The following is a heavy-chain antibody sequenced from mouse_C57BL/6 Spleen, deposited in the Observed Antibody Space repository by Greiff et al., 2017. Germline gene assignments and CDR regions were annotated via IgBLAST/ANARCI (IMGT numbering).Heavy chain of an antibody. D-gene: IGHD2-4*01. V-gene: IGHV1-55*01. CDR1: GYTFTSYW. Sequence: QVQLKQPGAELVKPGASVKMSCKASGYTFTSYWITWVKQRPGQGLEWIGDIYPGSGSTNYNEKFKSKATLTVDTSTSTAYMQLSSLTSEDYAVYYEARNYYDYDDDTYYDAMDYWGQGTSVTVSS. CDR2: IYPGSGST. J-gene: IGHJ4*01. CDR3: ARNYYDYDDDTYYDAMDY.